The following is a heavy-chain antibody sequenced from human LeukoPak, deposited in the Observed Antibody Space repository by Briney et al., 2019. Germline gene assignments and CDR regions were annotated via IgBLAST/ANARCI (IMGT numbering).Heavy chain of an antibody. CDR1: GFTFSTYA. CDR3: AKGFVGYGSGSYYIPRIVYGMDV. CDR2: ISYDGRQN. J-gene: IGHJ6*02. Sequence: GGSLRLSCAASGFTFSTYAMNWVRQAPGKGLEWVAVISYDGRQNYYADSVKGRFTISRDNSKNTLYLQMNSLRDEDSAAYYCAKGFVGYGSGSYYIPRIVYGMDVWGQGTTVTVSS. D-gene: IGHD3-10*01. V-gene: IGHV3-30*04.